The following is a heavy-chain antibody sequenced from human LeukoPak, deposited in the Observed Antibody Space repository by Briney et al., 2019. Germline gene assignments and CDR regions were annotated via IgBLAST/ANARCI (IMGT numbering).Heavy chain of an antibody. CDR3: ARVLGDIVVLTGYYYMDV. J-gene: IGHJ6*03. Sequence: PGGSLRLSCAASGFTFSSYSMNWVRQAPGKGLEWVSSISSSSSYIYYADSVKGRFTISRDNAKNSLYLQMNSLRAEDTAVYYCARVLGDIVVLTGYYYMDVWGKGTTVTVSS. CDR1: GFTFSSYS. V-gene: IGHV3-21*01. CDR2: ISSSSSYI. D-gene: IGHD2-2*01.